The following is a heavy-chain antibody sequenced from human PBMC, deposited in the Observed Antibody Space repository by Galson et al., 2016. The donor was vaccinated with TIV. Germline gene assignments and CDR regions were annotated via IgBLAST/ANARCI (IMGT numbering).Heavy chain of an antibody. CDR2: IYPGDSDS. V-gene: IGHV5-51*01. CDR3: ARQSENAYDV. J-gene: IGHJ3*01. CDR1: GYKFNSYW. Sequence: QSGAEVKKPGESLKISCQSSGYKFNSYWIGWVRQMPGKGPEWMGIIYPGDSDSRKSPSFQGPVTMSVDKSINTAYLQLSSLKASDTAMYYCARQSENAYDVWGQGTLVTVSS.